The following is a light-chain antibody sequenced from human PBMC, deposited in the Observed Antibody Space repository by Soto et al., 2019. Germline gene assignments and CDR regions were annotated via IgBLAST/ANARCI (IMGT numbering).Light chain of an antibody. CDR3: QQRSNWPLT. V-gene: IGKV3-11*01. CDR2: DAS. Sequence: EVMLTRSPATLSLSPGERATLSCRASQSVSSYLAWYQQKPGQAPRLLIYDASNRATGIPARFSGSGSGTDFTLTISSLEPEDFAVYYCQQRSNWPLTSGGGTKVDIK. CDR1: QSVSSY. J-gene: IGKJ4*01.